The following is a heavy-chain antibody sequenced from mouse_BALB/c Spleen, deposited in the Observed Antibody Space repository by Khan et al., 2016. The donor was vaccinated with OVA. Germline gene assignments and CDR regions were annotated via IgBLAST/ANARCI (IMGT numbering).Heavy chain of an antibody. CDR3: GRGGGLDYVYY. CDR1: GYIFTTYW. V-gene: IGHV1-76*01. CDR2: IYPGTGNT. D-gene: IGHD6-1*01. J-gene: IGHJ2*01. Sequence: QVHLKQSGAELVRPGASVKLSCKTSGYIFTTYWIHWVKQRSGQGLEWIARIYPGTGNTYYSANFKGKATLTADNSSSTAYMQFSSLKSEDSAVLFWGRGGGLDYVYYGGQGTTLTGS.